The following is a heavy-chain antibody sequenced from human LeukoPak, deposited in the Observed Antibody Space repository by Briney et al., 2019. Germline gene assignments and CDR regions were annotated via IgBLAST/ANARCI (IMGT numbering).Heavy chain of an antibody. D-gene: IGHD3-10*01. J-gene: IGHJ4*02. CDR2: IYYSGST. CDR3: ARLLYYSGSGNFDF. CDR1: GGSISGHY. Sequence: SETLSLTCTVSGGSISGHYWIWTRQAPGKGLEWIGYIYYSGSTNYNPSLRSRVTMSADTSKNQFSLKLSSVTAADTAVYYCARLLYYSGSGNFDFWGQGILVTVSS. V-gene: IGHV4-59*11.